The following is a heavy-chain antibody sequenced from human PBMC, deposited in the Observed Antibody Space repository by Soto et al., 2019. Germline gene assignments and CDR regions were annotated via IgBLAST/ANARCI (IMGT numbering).Heavy chain of an antibody. CDR1: GFSLTTSAVA. Sequence: QITLQESGPTLVKPTQTLTLTCTFSGFSLTTSAVAVGWIRQPPGKALEWLAIVYGSDDKFYSPSLKSRLTIIKDNSKHQVVLTLTDMDPVDTGTYSCVRRNDPYYLDYWGQGILVTVSS. CDR3: VRRNDPYYLDY. V-gene: IGHV2-5*04. J-gene: IGHJ4*02. CDR2: VYGSDDK. D-gene: IGHD1-1*01.